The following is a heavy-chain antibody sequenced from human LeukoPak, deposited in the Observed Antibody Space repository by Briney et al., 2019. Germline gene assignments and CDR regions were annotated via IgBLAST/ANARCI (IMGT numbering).Heavy chain of an antibody. Sequence: PGGSLRLSCEASGFACDIYWMTWVRQAPGKGLEWVANMKEDGIVRQYGDTGRGRFADSRDNAKNSLYLQMTSLKADDTAVYYSVSLRVSTVRDSFDMWGQGTMVTVSS. J-gene: IGHJ3*02. D-gene: IGHD3-10*01. CDR3: VSLRVSTVRDSFDM. V-gene: IGHV3-7*01. CDR2: MKEDGIVR. CDR1: GFACDIYW.